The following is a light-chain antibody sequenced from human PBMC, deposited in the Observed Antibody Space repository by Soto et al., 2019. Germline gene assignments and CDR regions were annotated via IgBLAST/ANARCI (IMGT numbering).Light chain of an antibody. CDR3: AAWDASLNAWV. V-gene: IGLV1-44*01. CDR1: SSNIGSNS. Sequence: QSVLTQPPSESGTPGQRVTISCSGSSSNIGSNSVTWFQQHPGTAPNLLISNNNQRPSGVPDRFSGSKSGTSASLAINGLQSEDEADYFCAAWDASLNAWVFGGGTKLTVL. CDR2: NNN. J-gene: IGLJ3*02.